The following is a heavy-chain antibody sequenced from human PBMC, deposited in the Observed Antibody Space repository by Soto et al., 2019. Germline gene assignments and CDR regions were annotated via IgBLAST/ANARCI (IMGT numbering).Heavy chain of an antibody. CDR3: ARSYCTSDNCHLGYWFDP. CDR2: IYWNDDK. Sequence: SGPTLVNPTQTLTLTCTFSGFSLSTSGVGVGWIRQPPGKALEWLALIYWNDDKRYSPSLKTRLTISKDTSKNQVVLTMTNMDPADTGTYYCARSYCTSDNCHLGYWFDPWGQGTLVTVSS. CDR1: GFSLSTSGVG. V-gene: IGHV2-5*01. J-gene: IGHJ5*02. D-gene: IGHD2-8*02.